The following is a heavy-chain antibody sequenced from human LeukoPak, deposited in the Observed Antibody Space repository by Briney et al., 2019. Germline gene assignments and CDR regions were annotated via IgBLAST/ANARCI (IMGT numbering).Heavy chain of an antibody. Sequence: GGSLRLSCAASGFTFDDYAMHWVRQTPGKGLEWVSGISWNSGSIGYADSVKGRFTISRDNAKNSLYLQMNSLRAEDTALYYCAKMMGVAVAGFFDYWGQGTLVTVSS. CDR3: AKMMGVAVAGFFDY. CDR2: ISWNSGSI. J-gene: IGHJ4*02. CDR1: GFTFDDYA. V-gene: IGHV3-9*01. D-gene: IGHD6-19*01.